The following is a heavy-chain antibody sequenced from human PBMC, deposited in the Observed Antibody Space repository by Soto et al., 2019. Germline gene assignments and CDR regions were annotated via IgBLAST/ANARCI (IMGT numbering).Heavy chain of an antibody. D-gene: IGHD5-12*01. V-gene: IGHV3-30*18. J-gene: IGHJ3*02. CDR3: AKEGPRRDGYILRPFGAFDI. Sequence: QVQLVESGGGVVQPGRSLRLSCAASGFTFSSYGMHWVRQAPGKGLEWVAVISYDGSNKYYADSVKGRFTISRDNSKNMLYLQMNSLRAEDTAVYYCAKEGPRRDGYILRPFGAFDIWGQGTMVTVSS. CDR1: GFTFSSYG. CDR2: ISYDGSNK.